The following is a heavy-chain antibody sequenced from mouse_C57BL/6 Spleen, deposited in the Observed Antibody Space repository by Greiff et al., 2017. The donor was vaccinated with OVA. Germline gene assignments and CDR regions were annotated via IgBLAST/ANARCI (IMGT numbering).Heavy chain of an antibody. V-gene: IGHV1-80*01. D-gene: IGHD2-1*01. Sequence: QVHVKQSGAELVKPGASVKISCKASGYAFSSYWMNWVKQRPGKGLEWIGQIYPGDGDTNYNGKFKGKATLTADKSSSTAYMQLSSLTSEDSAVYCWARSRVYYGNYTELDYWGQGTTLTVSS. CDR3: ARSRVYYGNYTELDY. CDR2: IYPGDGDT. CDR1: GYAFSSYW. J-gene: IGHJ2*01.